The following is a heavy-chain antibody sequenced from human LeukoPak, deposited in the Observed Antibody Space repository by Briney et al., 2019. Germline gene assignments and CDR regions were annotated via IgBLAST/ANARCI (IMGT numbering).Heavy chain of an antibody. CDR2: IKHSGST. V-gene: IGHV4-34*01. CDR3: ARGQKYYYDSSGYGPNDY. CDR1: GGSFSGYY. Sequence: ASETLSLTCAVYGGSFSGYYWSWIRQPPGKGLEWIGEIKHSGSTKYNPSLKSRVTISIDKSKNQFSLKVSSVTAADTAVYYCARGQKYYYDSSGYGPNDYWGQGTLVTVSS. J-gene: IGHJ4*02. D-gene: IGHD3-22*01.